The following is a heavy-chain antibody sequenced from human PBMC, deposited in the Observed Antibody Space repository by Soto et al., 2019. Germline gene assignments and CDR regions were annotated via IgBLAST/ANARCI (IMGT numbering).Heavy chain of an antibody. CDR2: IRSKAYGGTA. CDR3: TREGYGDYVDY. J-gene: IGHJ4*02. V-gene: IGHV3-49*04. D-gene: IGHD4-17*01. CDR1: GFTVGGYA. Sequence: GGSLSLSCTASGFTVGGYAMSCVRQAPGKGLEWVGFIRSKAYGGTAEYAASVKGRFTISRDDSKSIAYLQMNSLKTEDTAVYYCTREGYGDYVDYWGQGTLVTVSS.